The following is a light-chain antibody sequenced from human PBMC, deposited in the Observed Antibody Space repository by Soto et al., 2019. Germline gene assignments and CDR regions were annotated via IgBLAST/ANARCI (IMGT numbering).Light chain of an antibody. CDR2: DAS. CDR3: QQRSNWPLT. Sequence: EIVLTQSPAILSLSPGERATLSCRASQSVSSYLAWYQQKPGQAPRLLIYDASNRATGIPARFSGSGSGTDFTLTISSLEPEDFAVYYCQQRSNWPLTFGGGNKVEIK. CDR1: QSVSSY. J-gene: IGKJ4*01. V-gene: IGKV3-11*01.